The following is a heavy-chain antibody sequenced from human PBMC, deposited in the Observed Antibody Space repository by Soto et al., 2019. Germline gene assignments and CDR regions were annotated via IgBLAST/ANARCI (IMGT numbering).Heavy chain of an antibody. D-gene: IGHD2-2*01. CDR2: ISSSSSYI. CDR3: ARELVVPAAVNYYYYYYGMDV. Sequence: SLRLSCAASGFTFSSYSMNWVRQAPGKGLEWVSSISSSSSYIYYADSVKGRFTVSRDNAKNSLYLQMNSLRAEDTAVYYCARELVVPAAVNYYYYYYGMDVWGQGTTVTVSS. V-gene: IGHV3-21*01. J-gene: IGHJ6*02. CDR1: GFTFSSYS.